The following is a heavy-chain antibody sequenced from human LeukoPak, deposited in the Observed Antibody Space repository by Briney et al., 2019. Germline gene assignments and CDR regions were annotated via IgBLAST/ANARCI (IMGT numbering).Heavy chain of an antibody. V-gene: IGHV3-66*01. D-gene: IGHD6-13*01. CDR3: ARTHIAVVGTYYFDY. CDR2: IDSGGST. J-gene: IGHJ4*02. CDR1: GFTVSSNY. Sequence: PGGSLRLSCAASGFTVSSNYMSWVRQAPGKGLEWVSVIDSGGSTYYADSVKGRFTISRDNSKNTLYLQMNNLRAEDTAVYYCARTHIAVVGTYYFDYWGQGTLVTVSS.